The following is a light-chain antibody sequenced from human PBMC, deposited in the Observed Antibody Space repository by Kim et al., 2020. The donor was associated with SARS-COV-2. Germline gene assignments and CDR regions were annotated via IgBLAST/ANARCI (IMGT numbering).Light chain of an antibody. CDR1: QSISSH. CDR2: AAS. V-gene: IGKV1-39*01. Sequence: DIQMTQSPSSLSASVGDRVTITCRTTQSISSHLNWYQQKPGRAPKLLISAASTLQGGVPSRFSGSGSETDFTLTISSLQPEDFATYFYQQSYITPFTFGPRTKVDIK. J-gene: IGKJ3*01. CDR3: QQSYITPFT.